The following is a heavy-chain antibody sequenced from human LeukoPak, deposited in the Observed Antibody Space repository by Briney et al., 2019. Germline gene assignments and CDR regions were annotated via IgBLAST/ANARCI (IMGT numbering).Heavy chain of an antibody. CDR2: ISSSSSTI. Sequence: GGSLRLSCAASGFTFSSYSMNWVRQAPGKGPEWVSYISSSSSTIYYADSVKGRFTISRDNAKNSLYLQMNSLRAEDTAVYYCARVGDSSGWYVDYWGQGTLVTVSS. J-gene: IGHJ4*02. V-gene: IGHV3-48*01. CDR3: ARVGDSSGWYVDY. D-gene: IGHD6-19*01. CDR1: GFTFSSYS.